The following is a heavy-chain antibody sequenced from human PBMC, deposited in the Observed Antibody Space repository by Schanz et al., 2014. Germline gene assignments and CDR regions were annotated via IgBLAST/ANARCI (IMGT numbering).Heavy chain of an antibody. D-gene: IGHD6-19*01. CDR2: FIVDSGNT. CDR3: ANLSSSGRRAWIVDS. J-gene: IGHJ4*02. Sequence: EVQLLDSGGGLVQPGGSLRLSCAASGFTFSTYAMSWVRQAPGKGLEWVSGFIVDSGNTYYAGSVKGRFSISRVYSKNTLYLQMRSLTAEDTAIYCSANLSSSGRRAWIVDSWGQGALVTVSS. CDR1: GFTFSTYA. V-gene: IGHV3-23*01.